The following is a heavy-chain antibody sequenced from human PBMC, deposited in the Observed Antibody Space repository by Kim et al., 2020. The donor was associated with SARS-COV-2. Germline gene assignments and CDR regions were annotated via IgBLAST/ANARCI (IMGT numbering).Heavy chain of an antibody. Sequence: DSVKGRFTITRDTSKSMLYLQVDSLRAEDTAVYYCAKSPRGVGRGGNYFADWGQGTLVTVSS. V-gene: IGHV3-23*01. D-gene: IGHD3-10*01. CDR3: AKSPRGVGRGGNYFAD. J-gene: IGHJ4*02.